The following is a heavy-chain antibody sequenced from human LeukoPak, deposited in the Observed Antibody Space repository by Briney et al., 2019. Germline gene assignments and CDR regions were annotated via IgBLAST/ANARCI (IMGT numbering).Heavy chain of an antibody. J-gene: IGHJ4*02. Sequence: PSETLSLTCTVSGGSINSYYWSWIRQPPGKGLEWIGYIYYSGSTNYNPSLKSRVTISVDTSKNQFSLKLSSVTAADTAVYYCARYVWGSYPTFEDYWGQGTLVTVSS. CDR3: ARYVWGSYPTFEDY. D-gene: IGHD3-16*02. V-gene: IGHV4-59*01. CDR2: IYYSGST. CDR1: GGSINSYY.